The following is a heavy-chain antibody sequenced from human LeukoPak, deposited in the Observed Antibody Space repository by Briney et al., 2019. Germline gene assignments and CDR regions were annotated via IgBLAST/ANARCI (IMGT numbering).Heavy chain of an antibody. CDR2: ISSSGSTI. J-gene: IGHJ4*02. V-gene: IGHV3-48*03. D-gene: IGHD4-17*01. CDR1: GFTFSSYE. Sequence: GRSLRLSCAASGFTFSSYEMNWVRQAPGTRLEGVSYISSSGSTIYYADSVKGRFTTSRDNAKNSLYLQMNSLRAEDTAVYYCAKLGSDYGYLDFDYWGQGTLVTVSS. CDR3: AKLGSDYGYLDFDY.